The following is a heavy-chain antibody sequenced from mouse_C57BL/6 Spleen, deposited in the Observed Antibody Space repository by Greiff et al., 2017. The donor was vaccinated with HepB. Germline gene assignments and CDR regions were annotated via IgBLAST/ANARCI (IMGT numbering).Heavy chain of an antibody. Sequence: QVHVKQPGAELVMPGASVKLSCKASGYTFTSYWMHWVKQRPGQGLEWIGEIDPSDSYTNYNQKFKGKSTLTVDKSSSTAYMQLSSLTSEDSAVYYCARWGTTVVATNVWGTGTTVTVSS. CDR3: ARWGTTVVATNV. D-gene: IGHD1-1*01. V-gene: IGHV1-69*01. CDR2: IDPSDSYT. J-gene: IGHJ1*03. CDR1: GYTFTSYW.